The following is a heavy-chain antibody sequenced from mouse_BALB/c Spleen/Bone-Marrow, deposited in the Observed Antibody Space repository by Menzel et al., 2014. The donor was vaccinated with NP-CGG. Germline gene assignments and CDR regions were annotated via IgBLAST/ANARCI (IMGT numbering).Heavy chain of an antibody. J-gene: IGHJ3*01. CDR3: ARENYGSSYGFAY. V-gene: IGHV1-26*01. D-gene: IGHD1-1*01. Sequence: VHVKQSGPELVKPGSSMKISCKASGYSFTGYTMSWVKQSHGKNLEWIGLINPYNGGTSYNQKFKGKATLTVNKSSSTAYMELLSLTSEDSAAYYCARENYGSSYGFAYWSQGTQVTVSA. CDR1: GYSFTGYT. CDR2: INPYNGGT.